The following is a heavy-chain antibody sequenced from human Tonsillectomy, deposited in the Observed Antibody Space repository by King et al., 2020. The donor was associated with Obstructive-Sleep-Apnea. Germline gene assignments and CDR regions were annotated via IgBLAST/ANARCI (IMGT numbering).Heavy chain of an antibody. CDR3: AADMGDDDDSSGYFESGHDY. V-gene: IGHV1-58*02. J-gene: IGHJ4*02. CDR2: IVVGSGNT. Sequence: QLVQSGPEVKKPGTSVKVSCKASGFTFTNSAMQWVRQARGQRLEWVGWIVVGSGNTNCAQKFQERVTITRDMSTDTAYMELSSLRSEDTAVYYCAADMGDDDDSSGYFESGHDYWGQGTLVTVSS. D-gene: IGHD3-22*01. CDR1: GFTFTNSA.